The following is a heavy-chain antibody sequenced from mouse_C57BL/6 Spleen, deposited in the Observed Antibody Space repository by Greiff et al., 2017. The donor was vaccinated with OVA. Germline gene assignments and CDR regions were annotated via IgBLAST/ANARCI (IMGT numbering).Heavy chain of an antibody. Sequence: EVKLVESGGGLVKPGGSLKLSCAASGFTFSSYAMSWVRQTPEKRLEWVATISDGGSYTYYPDNVKGRFTISRDTAKNNLYLQRSHLKSEDTAMYYCARRGSYGNYFDYWGQGTTLTVSS. D-gene: IGHD2-1*01. CDR1: GFTFSSYA. CDR3: ARRGSYGNYFDY. CDR2: ISDGGSYT. J-gene: IGHJ2*01. V-gene: IGHV5-4*03.